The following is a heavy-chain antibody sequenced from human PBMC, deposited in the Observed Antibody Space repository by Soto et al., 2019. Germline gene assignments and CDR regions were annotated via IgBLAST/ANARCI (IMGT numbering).Heavy chain of an antibody. J-gene: IGHJ5*02. V-gene: IGHV1-46*01. CDR2: INPSGGST. CDR3: ARGDEGVSNWFDP. Sequence: ASVKVSCKASGGTFSSYTISWVRQAPGQGLEWMGIINPSGGSTSYAQKFQGRVTMTRDTSTSTVYMELSSLRSEDTAVYYCARGDEGVSNWFDPWGQGTLVTVSS. D-gene: IGHD3-10*01. CDR1: GGTFSSYT.